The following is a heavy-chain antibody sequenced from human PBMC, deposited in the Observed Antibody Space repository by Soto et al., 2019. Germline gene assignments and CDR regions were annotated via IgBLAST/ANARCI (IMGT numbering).Heavy chain of an antibody. D-gene: IGHD2-8*02. CDR1: GYSFTTYW. V-gene: IGHV5-51*01. CDR3: ARASAAGGDFYYYMDV. CDR2: IYPADSDT. Sequence: RGESLKISCKGSGYSFTTYWIAWVRQVPGQGLEWMGTIYPADSDTRYSPSFHGQVTISADKSISTAYLQWSSLKASDSAMYYCARASAAGGDFYYYMDVWGIGTTVTVSS. J-gene: IGHJ6*03.